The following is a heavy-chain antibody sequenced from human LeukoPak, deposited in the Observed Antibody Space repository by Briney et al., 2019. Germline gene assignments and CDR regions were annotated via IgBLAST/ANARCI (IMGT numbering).Heavy chain of an antibody. CDR2: IYTSGST. J-gene: IGHJ4*02. D-gene: IGHD2-2*01. Sequence: SETLSLTCAVYGGSFSGYYWSWIRQPPGKGLEWIGRIYTSGSTNYNPSLKSRVTISVDTSKNQFSPKLSSVTAADTAVYYCARDLGYCTSTSCRYFDFWGQGTLVTVSS. CDR3: ARDLGYCTSTSCRYFDF. V-gene: IGHV4-59*10. CDR1: GGSFSGYY.